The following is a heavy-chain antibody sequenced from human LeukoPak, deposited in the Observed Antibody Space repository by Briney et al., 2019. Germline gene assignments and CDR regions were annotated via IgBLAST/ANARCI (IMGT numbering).Heavy chain of an antibody. CDR1: GFTFSTYA. D-gene: IGHD3-9*01. CDR2: VSASGGST. V-gene: IGHV3-23*01. CDR3: ARGRIPAGYCIKPLDY. Sequence: GGSLRLSCAASGFTFSTYAMNWVRQAPGKGLEWVSVVSASGGSTSNADPVKGRFTISRDNSKNTLYLQMNNLRVEDTAVYYCARGRIPAGYCIKPLDYWGQGTLVTVSS. J-gene: IGHJ4*02.